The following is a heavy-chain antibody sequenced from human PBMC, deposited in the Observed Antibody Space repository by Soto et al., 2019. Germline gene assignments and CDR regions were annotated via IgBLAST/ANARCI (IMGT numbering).Heavy chain of an antibody. CDR2: VKDGGHT. CDR3: ARGQEGVVATH. CDR1: GGSLSGYY. J-gene: IGHJ4*02. D-gene: IGHD5-12*01. Sequence: QVQLQQWGAGLLKPSETLSLNCAVTGGSLSGYYWSWIRQPPGKGLEWIGEVKDGGHTNYSPSLRGPVTISSDTSHNQFSLRLNSVTAADTGVYYCARGQEGVVATHWDQGSLVTVSS. V-gene: IGHV4-34*01.